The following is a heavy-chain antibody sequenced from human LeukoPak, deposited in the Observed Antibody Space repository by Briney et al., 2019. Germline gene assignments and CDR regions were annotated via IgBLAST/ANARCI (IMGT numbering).Heavy chain of an antibody. CDR1: GGFISNY. J-gene: IGHJ4*02. V-gene: IGHV4-4*07. CDR2: IHTSGNT. Sequence: SETLSLTCTVSGGFISNYWSWIRQPAGKGLEWIGRIHTSGNTLYNPSLRSRVTMSVDTSQNRFSLMLTSATAADTAVYYCARGPPHGGTYFDSWGQGTPVTVSS. CDR3: ARGPPHGGTYFDS. D-gene: IGHD4-23*01.